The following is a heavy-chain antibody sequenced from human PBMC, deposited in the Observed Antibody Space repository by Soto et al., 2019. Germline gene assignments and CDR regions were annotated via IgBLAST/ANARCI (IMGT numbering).Heavy chain of an antibody. J-gene: IGHJ3*02. CDR3: AKASHCNKGRCSLGLIGDRAFDI. D-gene: IGHD2-8*01. Sequence: ESGGGMVQPGRSLRLSCEASGLTFSAYGMHWVRQAPGKGLEWVATISYDGSKKYFGDSVKGRFTISRDNSKSTLYLEMNSLRTEDTAVYYCAKASHCNKGRCSLGLIGDRAFDIWGQGTMVTVSS. CDR2: ISYDGSKK. V-gene: IGHV3-30*18. CDR1: GLTFSAYG.